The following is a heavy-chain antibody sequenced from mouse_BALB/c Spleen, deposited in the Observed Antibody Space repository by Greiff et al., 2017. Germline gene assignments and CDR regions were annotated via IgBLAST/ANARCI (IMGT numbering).Heavy chain of an antibody. V-gene: IGHV3-2*02. CDR3: ARRGFDGYYDYYAMDY. J-gene: IGHJ4*01. Sequence: EVKLQESGPGLVKPSQSLSLTCTVTGYSITSDYAWNWIRQFPGNKLEWMGYISYSGSTSYNPSLKSRISITRDTSKNQFFLQLNSVTTEDTATYYCARRGFDGYYDYYAMDYWGQGTSVTVSS. D-gene: IGHD2-3*01. CDR2: ISYSGST. CDR1: GYSITSDYA.